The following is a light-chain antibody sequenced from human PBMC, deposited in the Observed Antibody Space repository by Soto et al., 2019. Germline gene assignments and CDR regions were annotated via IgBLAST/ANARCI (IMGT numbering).Light chain of an antibody. CDR3: SSYTSISTPYVV. CDR2: EVN. CDR1: SSDVGGYNY. Sequence: QSALTQPASVSGSHGQSITISCTGTSSDVGGYNYVSWYQQHPGKAPKLIIYEVNNRPSGVSNRFSGSKSGSTASLTISGLQAEDEADYYCSSYTSISTPYVVFGGGTKLTVL. J-gene: IGLJ2*01. V-gene: IGLV2-14*01.